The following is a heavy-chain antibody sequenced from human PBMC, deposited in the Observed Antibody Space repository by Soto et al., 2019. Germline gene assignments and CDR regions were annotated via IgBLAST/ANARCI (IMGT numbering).Heavy chain of an antibody. CDR2: INPNSGGT. Sequence: ASVKVSCKAPGYTFTGYYMHWVRQAPGQGLEWMGWINPNSGGTNYAQKFQGWVTMTRDTSISTAYMELSRLRSDDTAVYYCARGEGGPRWGSIDYWGQGTLVTVSS. CDR3: ARGEGGPRWGSIDY. J-gene: IGHJ4*02. V-gene: IGHV1-2*04. CDR1: GYTFTGYY. D-gene: IGHD2-21*01.